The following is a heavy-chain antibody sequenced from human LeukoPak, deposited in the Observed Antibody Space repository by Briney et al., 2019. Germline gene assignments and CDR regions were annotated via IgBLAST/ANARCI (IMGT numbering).Heavy chain of an antibody. D-gene: IGHD4-11*01. J-gene: IGHJ5*02. V-gene: IGHV1-2*02. CDR2: INPNNGGT. CDR1: GYIFSDNY. Sequence: ASVKVSCKASGYIFSDNYMPWVRQAPGQGLEWMGWINPNNGGTKYAQKFQGRVTMTRDTSISTAFMELSRLRSDDTATYYCARGGGVTVTTTWGQGSLVTVSS. CDR3: ARGGGVTVTTT.